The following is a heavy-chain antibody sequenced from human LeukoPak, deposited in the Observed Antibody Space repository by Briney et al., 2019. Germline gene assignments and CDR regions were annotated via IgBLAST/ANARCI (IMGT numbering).Heavy chain of an antibody. CDR2: ISGSGTDT. CDR3: ARTGPFGGYTDY. Sequence: GGSLRLSCAASGFTFSSYAMSWVRQAPGKGLEWVSGISGSGTDTFYADSVKGRFTISRDNSKNSLYLQMNSLRAEDTAVYYCARTGPFGGYTDYWGQGTLVTVSP. J-gene: IGHJ4*02. CDR1: GFTFSSYA. D-gene: IGHD2-2*02. V-gene: IGHV3-23*01.